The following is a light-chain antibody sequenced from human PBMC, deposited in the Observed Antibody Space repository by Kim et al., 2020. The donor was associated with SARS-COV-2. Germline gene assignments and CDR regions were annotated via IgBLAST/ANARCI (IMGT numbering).Light chain of an antibody. CDR3: NSRYISCNHAV. J-gene: IGLJ2*01. Sequence: SSELTQEPAVSVALGQTVRITCQGDSLISSYASWYQQKPGQAPVLVIYGKNNRPSWIPDRFSGSSSGKTSSLTLTGAHAADEADYYCNSRYISCNHAVF. V-gene: IGLV3-19*01. CDR1: SLISSY. CDR2: GKN.